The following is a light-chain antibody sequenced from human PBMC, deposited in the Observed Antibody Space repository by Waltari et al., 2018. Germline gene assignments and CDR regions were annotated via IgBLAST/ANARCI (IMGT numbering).Light chain of an antibody. V-gene: IGKV1D-12*01. CDR3: QQANSFPLT. CDR2: SAS. J-gene: IGKJ4*01. Sequence: DIQMTQSPSSVSASVGDRVTITCRASQGISTWVAWYQQKPGLAPKLLIHSASYLQSGVPSRFSGSASGADLTLTITNVQPEDFATYYCQQANSFPLTFGGGTRVDIK. CDR1: QGISTW.